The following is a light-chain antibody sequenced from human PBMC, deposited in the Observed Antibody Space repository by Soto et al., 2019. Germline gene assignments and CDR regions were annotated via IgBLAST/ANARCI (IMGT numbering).Light chain of an antibody. Sequence: QSVLTQPASVSGSPGQSITISCTGTSSDVGSYNLVSWYQQHPGKAPKLMIYEGNKRPSGVSNRFSGSKSGNTASLTISGLQAEDEADYYCCSYAGRSTLVFGGGTK. CDR1: SSDVGSYNL. J-gene: IGLJ2*01. V-gene: IGLV2-23*01. CDR3: CSYAGRSTLV. CDR2: EGN.